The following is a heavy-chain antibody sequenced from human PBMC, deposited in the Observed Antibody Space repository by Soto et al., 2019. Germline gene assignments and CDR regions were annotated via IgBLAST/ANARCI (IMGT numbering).Heavy chain of an antibody. CDR2: IIPMFGKA. J-gene: IGHJ4*02. CDR3: ARQCDYDISGYYYAY. V-gene: IGHV1-69*01. CDR1: GGTFSKYS. D-gene: IGHD3-22*01. Sequence: QVQLVQSGAEVKKPGSSVKVSCKASGGTFSKYSISWVRQAPGQGLEWMGGIIPMFGKANYARKFEGRVTITADESTSTTYMELSSLRSEDTAVYYCARQCDYDISGYYYAYWGQGPLVTVSS.